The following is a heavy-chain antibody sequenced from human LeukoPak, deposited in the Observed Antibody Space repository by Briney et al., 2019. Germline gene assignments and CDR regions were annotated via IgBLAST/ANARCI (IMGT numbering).Heavy chain of an antibody. CDR3: ARRRGDYGDWNDAFDI. V-gene: IGHV3-21*01. CDR1: GFTLKTYS. CDR2: ISSSRGFI. D-gene: IGHD4-17*01. J-gene: IGHJ3*02. Sequence: GGSLRLSCAASGFTLKTYSMNWVRQAPGKGLEWLSSISSSRGFIQYADSLKDRFTISRDNAKNSLYLQMSSLRAEDTALYYCARRRGDYGDWNDAFDIWGQGTMVTVS.